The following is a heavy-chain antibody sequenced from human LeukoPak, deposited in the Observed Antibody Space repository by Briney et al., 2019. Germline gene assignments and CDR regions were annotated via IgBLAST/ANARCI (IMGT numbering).Heavy chain of an antibody. D-gene: IGHD1-1*01. V-gene: IGHV3-7*01. J-gene: IGHJ6*02. CDR3: ATYINWVAGDV. CDR1: GFTFSESW. Sequence: GGSLRLSCAASGFTFSESWMTWVRQVPGQGLEWVAHINHEGGGIQYVDSVKGRFTISRDNAMGSVYLQMDSLRAEDTAIYHCATYINWVAGDVWGQGTTVIVSS. CDR2: INHEGGGI.